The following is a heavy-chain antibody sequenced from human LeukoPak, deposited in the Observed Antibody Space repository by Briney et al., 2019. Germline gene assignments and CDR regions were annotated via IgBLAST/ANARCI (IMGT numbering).Heavy chain of an antibody. D-gene: IGHD5-18*01. CDR1: GFAFSSYA. J-gene: IGHJ4*02. CDR3: AKDFLGRGYSDVVGLVFDY. Sequence: GGSLRLSCAASGFAFSSYAMGWVRQAPGKGLEWVSSISASGGSTYYADSVKGRFTISRDNSKNTLYLQMNSLRAEDTAVYYCAKDFLGRGYSDVVGLVFDYWGQGTLVPVSS. V-gene: IGHV3-23*01. CDR2: ISASGGST.